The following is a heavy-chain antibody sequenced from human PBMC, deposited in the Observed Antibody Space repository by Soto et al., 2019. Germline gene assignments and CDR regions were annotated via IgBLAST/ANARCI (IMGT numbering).Heavy chain of an antibody. CDR2: TYHRSKWYY. CDR1: GDSVFSDSAA. CDR3: ASGWAFHI. Sequence: QVPLQQSGPGLVKPSQTLSVTCAISGDSVFSDSAAWNWIRQSPSRGLEWLGRTYHRSKWYYDYAEAVKSRITINPATSKNQFSLQLNSVTPEDTAVYYCASGWAFHIWGQGTIVTVSS. V-gene: IGHV6-1*01. J-gene: IGHJ3*02.